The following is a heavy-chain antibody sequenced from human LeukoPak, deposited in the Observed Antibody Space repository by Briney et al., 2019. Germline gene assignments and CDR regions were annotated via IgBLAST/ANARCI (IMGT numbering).Heavy chain of an antibody. V-gene: IGHV3-30-3*01. J-gene: IGHJ6*02. CDR1: GFTFSSYA. D-gene: IGHD6-13*01. Sequence: GGSLRLSCAASGFTFSSYAMHWVRQAPGKGLEWVAVISYDGSNKYYADSAKGRFTISRDNSKNTLYLQMNSLRAEDTAVYYCARDHFGIAAADPYYYYGMDVWGQGTTVTVSS. CDR2: ISYDGSNK. CDR3: ARDHFGIAAADPYYYYGMDV.